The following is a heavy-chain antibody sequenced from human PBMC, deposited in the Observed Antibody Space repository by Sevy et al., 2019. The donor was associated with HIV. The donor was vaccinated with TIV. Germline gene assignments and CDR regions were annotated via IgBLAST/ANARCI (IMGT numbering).Heavy chain of an antibody. V-gene: IGHV3-21*01. CDR1: GFTFTNYW. J-gene: IGHJ3*02. Sequence: GGSLRLSCAASGFTFTNYWMHWVRQAPGKGLEWVSSISSSSSYIYYADSVKGRFTISRDNAKNSLYLQMNSLRAEDTAVYYCARLPGFSIAARSAAFDIWGQGTMVTVSS. CDR2: ISSSSSYI. D-gene: IGHD6-6*01. CDR3: ARLPGFSIAARSAAFDI.